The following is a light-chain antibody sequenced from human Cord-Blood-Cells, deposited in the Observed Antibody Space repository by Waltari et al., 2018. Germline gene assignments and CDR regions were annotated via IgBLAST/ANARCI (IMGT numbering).Light chain of an antibody. Sequence: SYELTQPPSVSVSPGQTASITCSGDKLGDKYACWYQQKPGQSPVLVIYQDSKRPSGIPERFSGSNSGNTATLTISGTQAMDEADYCCQAWDSSNVVFGGGNKLTVL. V-gene: IGLV3-1*01. J-gene: IGLJ2*01. CDR1: KLGDKY. CDR3: QAWDSSNVV. CDR2: QDS.